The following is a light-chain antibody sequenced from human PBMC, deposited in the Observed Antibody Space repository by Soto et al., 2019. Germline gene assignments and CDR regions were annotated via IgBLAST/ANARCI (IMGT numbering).Light chain of an antibody. J-gene: IGKJ4*01. CDR2: DAS. CDR1: QDIGNY. Sequence: DIQMTQSPSSLSASVGDRVTITCQASQDIGNYLAWYQQELGKAPKLLIYDASNLETGVPSRFSGSGSGTDFTFTISSLQPEDFATYYCQQHYNLPLTFGGGTKVDIK. CDR3: QQHYNLPLT. V-gene: IGKV1-33*01.